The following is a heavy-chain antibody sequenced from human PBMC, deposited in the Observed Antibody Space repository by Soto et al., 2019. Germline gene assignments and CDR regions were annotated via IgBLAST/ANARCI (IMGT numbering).Heavy chain of an antibody. Sequence: ASVKVSCRASGYTFTGYYMHWVRQAPGQGLEWMGWINPNSGGTNYAQKFQGWVTMTRDTSISTAYMELSRLSSDDTAVYSSARGDIVVVTGRYNAFDIWGQGTMVTASS. CDR1: GYTFTGYY. V-gene: IGHV1-2*04. CDR2: INPNSGGT. CDR3: ARGDIVVVTGRYNAFDI. D-gene: IGHD2-2*01. J-gene: IGHJ3*02.